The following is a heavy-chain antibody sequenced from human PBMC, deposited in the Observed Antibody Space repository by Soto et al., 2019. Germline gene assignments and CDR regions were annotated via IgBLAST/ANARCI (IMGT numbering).Heavy chain of an antibody. D-gene: IGHD3-22*01. V-gene: IGHV4-30-4*01. CDR3: ARLLSGYYSNFDY. CDR1: GGSISSGDYY. Sequence: SETLSLTCTVSGGSISSGDYYWSWIRQPPGKGLEWIGYIYYSGSTYYNPSLKSRVTISVDTSKNQFSLKLSSVTAADTAVYYCARLLSGYYSNFDYRGQGTLVTVSS. CDR2: IYYSGST. J-gene: IGHJ4*02.